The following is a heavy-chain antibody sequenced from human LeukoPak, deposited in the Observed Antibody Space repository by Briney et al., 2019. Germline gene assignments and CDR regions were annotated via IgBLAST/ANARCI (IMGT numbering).Heavy chain of an antibody. CDR3: ARVYCSGRCPPDT. V-gene: IGHV4-30-2*01. CDR1: GGSISSGGCY. D-gene: IGHD2-15*01. Sequence: PSETLSLTCTVSGGSISSGGCYWSWIRQPPGKGLEWIGYIYHSGSTYYNPSLKSRVTISVDRSKNQFSLKLSSVTAADTAVYYCARVYCSGRCPPDTWGQGTLVTVSS. J-gene: IGHJ5*02. CDR2: IYHSGST.